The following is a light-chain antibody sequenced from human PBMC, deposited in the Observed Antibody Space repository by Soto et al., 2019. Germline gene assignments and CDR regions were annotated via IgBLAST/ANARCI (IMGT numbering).Light chain of an antibody. J-gene: IGKJ2*01. CDR1: QSVSSY. V-gene: IGKV3-11*01. CDR2: DAS. CDR3: QQRSNWPPYT. Sequence: EIVLTQSPATLSLSPGEGATLSCRASQSVSSYLAWYQQKPGQAPRLLIYDASNRATGIPARFSGSGSGTDFTLPISSLEPEDFAVYYCQQRSNWPPYTFGQGTKLEIK.